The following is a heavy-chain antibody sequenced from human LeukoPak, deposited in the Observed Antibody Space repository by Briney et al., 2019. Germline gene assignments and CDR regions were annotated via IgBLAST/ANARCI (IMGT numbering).Heavy chain of an antibody. CDR2: ISYIGST. J-gene: IGHJ4*02. D-gene: IGHD3-16*01. CDR1: DDSFSSHY. Sequence: SETLSLTCAVSDDSFSSHYWTWIRQPPGKGLEWIGYISYIGSTNYNPSLKSRVTISIDTSRNQFSLRLSSVTAADTAVYYCAREACREMGVMWPRLGGQDCRYDHWGQGTLVSVSS. V-gene: IGHV4-59*11. CDR3: AREACREMGVMWPRLGGQDCRYDH.